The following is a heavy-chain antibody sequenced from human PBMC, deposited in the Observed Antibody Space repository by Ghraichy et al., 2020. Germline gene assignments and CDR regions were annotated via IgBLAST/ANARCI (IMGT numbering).Heavy chain of an antibody. Sequence: GGSLRLSCAASGFTFSNYEMNWVRQAPGKGLEWVSYISSSGSSIYYADSVKGRVTISRDNAKNSLYLQMNSLRAEDTAIYYCARARTPYCINGLCYAVPNAFDIWGQGAMVTVSS. CDR3: ARARTPYCINGLCYAVPNAFDI. V-gene: IGHV3-48*03. J-gene: IGHJ3*02. CDR2: ISSSGSSI. CDR1: GFTFSNYE. D-gene: IGHD2-8*01.